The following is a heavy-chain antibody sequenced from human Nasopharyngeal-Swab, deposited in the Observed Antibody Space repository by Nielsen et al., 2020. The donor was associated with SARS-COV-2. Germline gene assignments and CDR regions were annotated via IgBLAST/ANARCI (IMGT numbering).Heavy chain of an antibody. CDR2: INSDGSST. CDR3: AIIAAAGTHY. J-gene: IGHJ4*02. Sequence: GESLKISCAASGFTFSSYWMHWVRQAPGKGLVWVSRINSDGSSTSSADSVKGRSTISRDNAKSTLYLQMNSLRAEDTAVYYCAIIAAAGTHYWGQGTLVTVSS. D-gene: IGHD6-13*01. V-gene: IGHV3-74*01. CDR1: GFTFSSYW.